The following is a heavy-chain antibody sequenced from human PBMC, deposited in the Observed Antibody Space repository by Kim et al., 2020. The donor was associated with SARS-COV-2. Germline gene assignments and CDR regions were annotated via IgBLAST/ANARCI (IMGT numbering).Heavy chain of an antibody. Sequence: AGSGTGRFTISRDNSKTSLYLQMNSLRTEDTALYYCAKDFAAAGPNGMDVWGQGTTVTVSS. CDR3: AKDFAAAGPNGMDV. V-gene: IGHV3-43*01. J-gene: IGHJ6*02. D-gene: IGHD6-13*01.